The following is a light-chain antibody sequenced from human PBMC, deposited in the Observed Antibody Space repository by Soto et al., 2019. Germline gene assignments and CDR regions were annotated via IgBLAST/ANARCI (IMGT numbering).Light chain of an antibody. CDR2: EVT. J-gene: IGLJ2*01. V-gene: IGLV2-23*02. CDR1: SSDVGSYNL. CDR3: CSYAGSSTYVI. Sequence: QSALTQPASVSGSPGQSITISCTGTSSDVGSYNLVSWYQQHPGKVPKLMIYEVTKRPSGVSNRFSGSKSGNTASLTISGLQAEDEADYHCCSYAGSSTYVIFGGGTQLTVL.